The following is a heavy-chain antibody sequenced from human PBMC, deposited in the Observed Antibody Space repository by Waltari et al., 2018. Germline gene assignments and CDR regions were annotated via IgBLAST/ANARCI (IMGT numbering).Heavy chain of an antibody. V-gene: IGHV3-74*01. Sequence: EVQLLESGGGLVQPGGSLRLSCAASGCTFSSYAMSGVRQAPGKGLVWVSHINGPGCTTRYADSVKGRFTISRDNAKKMLYLQMNSLRAEDTAMYFCAREVDAFDVWGQGTMVTVSS. CDR3: AREVDAFDV. CDR2: INGPGCTT. J-gene: IGHJ3*01. CDR1: GCTFSSYA.